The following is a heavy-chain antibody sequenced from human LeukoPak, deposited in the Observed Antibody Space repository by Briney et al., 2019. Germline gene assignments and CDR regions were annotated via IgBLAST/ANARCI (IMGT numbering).Heavy chain of an antibody. V-gene: IGHV5-51*01. CDR2: IHPGDSDT. J-gene: IGHJ4*02. Sequence: GQSLQISSQVSGYSFSTYWIRWVRQLPGKGLEWMGIIHPGDSDTRYSPSFQGQVTISADKSINTAYLQWSSLKASGTAIYYCAGCGMVAKHFFDYWGQGTLVPVSS. CDR1: GYSFSTYW. CDR3: AGCGMVAKHFFDY. D-gene: IGHD5-12*01.